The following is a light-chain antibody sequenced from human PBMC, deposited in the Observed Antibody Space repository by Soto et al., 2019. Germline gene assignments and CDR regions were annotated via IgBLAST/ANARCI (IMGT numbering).Light chain of an antibody. CDR1: QSVSSSY. CDR2: GTS. CDR3: QQYGSSSWT. J-gene: IGKJ1*01. V-gene: IGKV3-20*01. Sequence: EIVLTQSPGTLSLSPGERATLSCRASQSVSSSYLAWYQQKPGQAPRLLIYGTSSRATAIPDRFSGSGSGTDFTLTFSRSEAEDFAVYYCQQYGSSSWTFGQGTKVEIK.